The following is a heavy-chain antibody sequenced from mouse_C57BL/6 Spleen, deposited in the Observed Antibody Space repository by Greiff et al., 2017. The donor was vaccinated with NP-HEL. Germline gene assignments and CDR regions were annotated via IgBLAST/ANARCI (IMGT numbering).Heavy chain of an antibody. D-gene: IGHD2-3*01. CDR2: INPNNGGT. V-gene: IGHV1-18*01. J-gene: IGHJ4*01. Sequence: DVQLQESGPELVKPGASVKIPCKASGYTFTDYNMDWVKQSHGKSLEWIGDINPNNGGTIYNQKFKGKATLTVDKSSSTAYMELRSLTSEDTAVYYCARRYGGYYDYYAMDYWGQGTSVTVSS. CDR3: ARRYGGYYDYYAMDY. CDR1: GYTFTDYN.